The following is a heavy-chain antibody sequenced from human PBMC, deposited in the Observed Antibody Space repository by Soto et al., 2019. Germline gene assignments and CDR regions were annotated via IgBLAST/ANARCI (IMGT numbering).Heavy chain of an antibody. J-gene: IGHJ4*02. V-gene: IGHV1-18*04. CDR3: ARDPAEMRLRFLEWLLPFDY. CDR1: GYTFTSYG. Sequence: AASVKVSCKASGYTFTSYGISWVRQAPGQGLEWMGRISAYNGNTNYAQKLQGRVTMTTDTSTSTAYMELRSLRSDDTAVYYCARDPAEMRLRFLEWLLPFDYWGQGTLVTVSS. CDR2: ISAYNGNT. D-gene: IGHD3-3*01.